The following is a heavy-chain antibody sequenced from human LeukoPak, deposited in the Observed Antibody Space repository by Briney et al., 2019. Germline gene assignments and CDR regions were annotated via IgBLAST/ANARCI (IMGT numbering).Heavy chain of an antibody. D-gene: IGHD1/OR15-1a*01. Sequence: SETLSLTCTVSGVSISGYYWIWIRQSPGRGLEYIGSIFYRESFSYGGTTFHNPSLQSRVTISLDTSKNAFSLRLNSVTAADTAVYFCARQISGNKDYWGQGTLVTVSS. CDR1: GVSISGYY. CDR3: ARQISGNKDY. J-gene: IGHJ4*02. V-gene: IGHV4-59*05. CDR2: IFYRESFSYGGTT.